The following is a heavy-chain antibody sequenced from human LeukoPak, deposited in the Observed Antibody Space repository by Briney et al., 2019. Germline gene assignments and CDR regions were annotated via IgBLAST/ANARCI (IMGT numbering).Heavy chain of an antibody. Sequence: SVKVSCKASGGTFSNNAISWVRQAPGQGLEWMGGIIPMLGTANYAQKFQGRVTITADESTSTAYMELGSLRSEDTAVYYCARDARRRYCSSTSCYWGWFDPWGQGTLVTVSS. J-gene: IGHJ5*02. CDR2: IIPMLGTA. V-gene: IGHV1-69*13. D-gene: IGHD2-2*01. CDR3: ARDARRRYCSSTSCYWGWFDP. CDR1: GGTFSNNA.